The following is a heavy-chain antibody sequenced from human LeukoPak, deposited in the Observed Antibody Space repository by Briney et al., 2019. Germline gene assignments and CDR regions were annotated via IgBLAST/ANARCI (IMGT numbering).Heavy chain of an antibody. J-gene: IGHJ4*02. D-gene: IGHD2-2*01. V-gene: IGHV1-18*01. CDR1: GYTFTSYG. CDR3: ARSQVVPAAPLDY. Sequence: ASVKVSCKASGYTFTSYGISWVRQAPGQGLEWMGWISAYNGNTNYAQKFQGRVTITTDESTSTAYMELSSLRSEDTAVYYCARSQVVPAAPLDYWGQGTLVTVSS. CDR2: ISAYNGNT.